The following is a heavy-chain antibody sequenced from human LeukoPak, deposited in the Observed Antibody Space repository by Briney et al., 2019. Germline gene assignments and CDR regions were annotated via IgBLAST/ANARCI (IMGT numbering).Heavy chain of an antibody. D-gene: IGHD6-19*01. J-gene: IGHJ5*02. CDR1: GFTFSSFW. V-gene: IGHV3-23*01. CDR2: ISGSGGST. CDR3: SKDRSDSSGWYFSPGYTPNWFDP. Sequence: GGSLRPACAASGFTFSSFWMSWVRQAPGKGLEWVSAISGSGGSTYYAYSVKGRFTISRDNSKNTLYLQMNSLRAEDTAVYYCSKDRSDSSGWYFSPGYTPNWFDPWGQGTLVTVSS.